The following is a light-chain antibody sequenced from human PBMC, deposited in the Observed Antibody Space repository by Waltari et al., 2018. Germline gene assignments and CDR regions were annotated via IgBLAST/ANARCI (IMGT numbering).Light chain of an antibody. Sequence: QSALAQPASMSGSPGQSITIPCTGSTSDVGSYNLVSWYQQHPGKAPKLIIYEVTKMASGISDRFSGSKSGNTASLTISGLQAGDEGDYYCCSYAGISTWVFGGGTKVTVL. V-gene: IGLV2-23*02. J-gene: IGLJ3*02. CDR2: EVT. CDR1: TSDVGSYNL. CDR3: CSYAGISTWV.